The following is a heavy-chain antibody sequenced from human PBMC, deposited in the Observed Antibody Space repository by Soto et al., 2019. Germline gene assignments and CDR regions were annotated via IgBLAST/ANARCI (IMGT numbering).Heavy chain of an antibody. V-gene: IGHV4-59*01. CDR3: ARDFGDYFDY. D-gene: IGHD3-3*01. CDR2: IYYSGST. J-gene: IGHJ4*02. Sequence: SETLSLTCTVSGGSISSYYWSWIRQPPGKGLEWIGYIYYSGSTNYNPSLKSRVTISVDTSKNQFSLKLSSVTAADTVVYYCARDFGDYFDYWGQGTLVTVSS. CDR1: GGSISSYY.